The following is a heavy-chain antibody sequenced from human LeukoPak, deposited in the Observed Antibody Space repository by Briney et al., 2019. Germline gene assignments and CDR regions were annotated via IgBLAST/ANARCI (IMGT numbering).Heavy chain of an antibody. CDR2: ISSSSSTI. CDR1: GFTFSSYS. CDR3: AREWGAPGDYYYYYMDV. Sequence: GGSLRLSCAGSGFTFSSYSMNWVRQAPGKGLEWVSYISSSSSTIYYADSVKGRFTISRDNAKNSLYLQMNSLRAEDTAVYYCAREWGAPGDYYYYYMDVWGKGTTVTVSS. J-gene: IGHJ6*03. V-gene: IGHV3-48*01. D-gene: IGHD4/OR15-4a*01.